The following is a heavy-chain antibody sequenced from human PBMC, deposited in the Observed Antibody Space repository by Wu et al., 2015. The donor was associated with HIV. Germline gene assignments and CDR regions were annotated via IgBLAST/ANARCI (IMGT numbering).Heavy chain of an antibody. J-gene: IGHJ6*02. CDR1: GYTFTTYD. V-gene: IGHV1-8*01. CDR2: MNPNNGDT. Sequence: QVQLVQSGAEVKKPGASVKVSCKASGYTFTTYDINWVRQAAGQGLEWMGWMNPNNGDTGFAQNFQGRVTLTRDTSIDTAYMEVTSLRSEDTAVYYCARDLPSYYDILTGYTVSGGMDVWGQGTTVTVSS. CDR3: ARDLPSYYDILTGYTVSGGMDV. D-gene: IGHD3-9*01.